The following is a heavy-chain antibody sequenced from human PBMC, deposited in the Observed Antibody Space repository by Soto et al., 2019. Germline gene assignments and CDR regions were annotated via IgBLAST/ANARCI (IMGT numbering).Heavy chain of an antibody. J-gene: IGHJ6*02. V-gene: IGHV3-11*04. CDR1: GGSFSGHY. D-gene: IGHD3-9*01. CDR2: INTAGSTK. CDR3: ARAECSSPDCLTAYYSYGLDV. Sequence: LSLTCGVYGGSFSGHYWSWIRQAPGKGLEWVSYINTAGSTKYYAESVKGRFTISRDNARNSLFLQMNSLRAEDTAVYYCARAECSSPDCLTAYYSYGLDVWGQGSTVTVSS.